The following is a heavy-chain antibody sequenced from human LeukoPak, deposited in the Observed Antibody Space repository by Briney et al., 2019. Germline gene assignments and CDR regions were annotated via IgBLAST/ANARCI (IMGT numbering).Heavy chain of an antibody. CDR1: GFTFSSYW. CDR3: ARDPPDYGLDFDY. Sequence: GGSLRLSCAASGFTFSSYWMSWVRQAPGKGLEWVANIKQDGSEKYYVDSVKGRFPISRDNAKNSLYLQMNSLRAEDTAVYYCARDPPDYGLDFDYWGQGTLVTVSS. V-gene: IGHV3-7*01. CDR2: IKQDGSEK. J-gene: IGHJ4*02. D-gene: IGHD4-17*01.